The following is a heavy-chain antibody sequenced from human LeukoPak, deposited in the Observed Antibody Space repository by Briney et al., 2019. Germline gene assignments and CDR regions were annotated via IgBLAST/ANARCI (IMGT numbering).Heavy chain of an antibody. D-gene: IGHD3-22*01. CDR2: IYYSGST. V-gene: IGHV4-39*07. CDR3: ASAYDSRIDY. CDR1: GGSIRSSSYY. Sequence: SETLSLTCTVSGGSIRSSSYYWGWIRQPPGKGLEWIGSIYYSGSTYYNPSLKSRVTISVDTSKNQFSLKLSSVTAADTAVYYCASAYDSRIDYWGQGTLVTVSS. J-gene: IGHJ4*02.